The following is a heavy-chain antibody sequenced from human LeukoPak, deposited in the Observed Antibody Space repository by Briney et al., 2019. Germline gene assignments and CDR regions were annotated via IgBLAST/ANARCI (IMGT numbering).Heavy chain of an antibody. V-gene: IGHV4-34*01. CDR3: ARATEACCFDY. J-gene: IGHJ4*02. Sequence: SETLSLTCAVYGGSFSGYYWSWIRQPPGKGLEWIGEINHSGSTNYNPSLKSRVTISVDTSKNQFSLKLSSVTAADTAVYYCARATEACCFDYWGQGTLVTVSS. CDR1: GGSFSGYY. D-gene: IGHD5-12*01. CDR2: INHSGST.